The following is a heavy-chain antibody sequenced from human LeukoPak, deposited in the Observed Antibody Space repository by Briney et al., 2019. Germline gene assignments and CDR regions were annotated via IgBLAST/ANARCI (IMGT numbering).Heavy chain of an antibody. Sequence: SETLSLTCSVSGGSIRSYYWSWIRQPPGKGLGWIGYIYYSESANYNPSLKSRITISLDTSKNHFSLKLNSVTAADTAVYYCARVGGYPLSAFDIWGQGTMVTVSS. CDR3: ARVGGYPLSAFDI. V-gene: IGHV4-59*08. J-gene: IGHJ3*02. D-gene: IGHD3-22*01. CDR1: GGSIRSYY. CDR2: IYYSESA.